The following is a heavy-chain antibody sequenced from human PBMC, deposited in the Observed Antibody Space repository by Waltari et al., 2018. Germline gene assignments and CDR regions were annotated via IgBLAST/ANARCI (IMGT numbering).Heavy chain of an antibody. CDR3: ARDRGRGLYLDS. J-gene: IGHJ4*02. CDR1: GVLVGATYW. Sequence: PALVEPSGSMDLLCAVVGVLVGATYWWSWVRQAPGKGLEWIGQVRGSGKTNDNPSFASRVTVSVDTSTAQFSLKVTSATAADTAVYYCARDRGRGLYLDSWGQGILVTVSP. V-gene: IGHV4-4*02. D-gene: IGHD2-15*01. CDR2: VRGSGKT.